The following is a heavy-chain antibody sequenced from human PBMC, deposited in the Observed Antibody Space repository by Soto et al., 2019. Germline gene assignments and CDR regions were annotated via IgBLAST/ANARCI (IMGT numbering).Heavy chain of an antibody. J-gene: IGHJ4*02. V-gene: IGHV3-23*01. Sequence: GGSLRLSCAASGFTFSSYAMSWVRQAPGKGLERVSAISGSGGSTYYADSVKGRFTISRDNSKNTLYRQMKSLRAEDTAVYYCAKDLYDFWSGYFKGLFDYWGQGTLVTVSS. CDR1: GFTFSSYA. CDR3: AKDLYDFWSGYFKGLFDY. CDR2: ISGSGGST. D-gene: IGHD3-3*01.